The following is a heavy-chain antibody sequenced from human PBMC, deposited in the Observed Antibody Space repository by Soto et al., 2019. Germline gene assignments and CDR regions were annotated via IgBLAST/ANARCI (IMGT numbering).Heavy chain of an antibody. CDR3: ARDKGDIGVSGAHYYYGMDV. J-gene: IGHJ6*02. D-gene: IGHD6-19*01. Sequence: QVQLQESGPGLVKPSETLSLTCTVSGGSISNYYWSWIRQPPGKGLEWIGYIYYSGSTNYNPSLQRRVTTXAXTXXTQFSLKLSSVTAADTAVYYCARDKGDIGVSGAHYYYGMDVWCQGTTVTVSS. V-gene: IGHV4-59*01. CDR1: GGSISNYY. CDR2: IYYSGST.